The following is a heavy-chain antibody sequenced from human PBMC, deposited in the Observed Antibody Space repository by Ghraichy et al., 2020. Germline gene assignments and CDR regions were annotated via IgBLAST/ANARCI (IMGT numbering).Heavy chain of an antibody. V-gene: IGHV1-24*01. CDR1: GYTLTELS. Sequence: ASVKVSCKVSGYTLTELSMHWVRQAPGKGLEGMGGFDTEDGETIYAQKFQGRVTMTEDTSTDTAYMELSSLRSEDTAVYYCATPGHYYAITHFDYWGQEPWSPSPQ. CDR2: FDTEDGET. CDR3: ATPGHYYAITHFDY. D-gene: IGHD1-26*01. J-gene: IGHJ4*01.